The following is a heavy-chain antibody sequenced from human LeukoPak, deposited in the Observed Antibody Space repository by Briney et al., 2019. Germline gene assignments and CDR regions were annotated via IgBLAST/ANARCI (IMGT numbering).Heavy chain of an antibody. J-gene: IGHJ4*02. CDR3: AKDRKYYDSSGSPGFDY. D-gene: IGHD3-22*01. V-gene: IGHV3-30*18. Sequence: GGSLRLSCAASGFTFSSYGMHWVRQAPGKGLEWVAVISYDGSNKYYADSVKGRFTISRDNSKNTLYLQMNSLRAEDTAVYYCAKDRKYYDSSGSPGFDYWGQGTLVTVSS. CDR2: ISYDGSNK. CDR1: GFTFSSYG.